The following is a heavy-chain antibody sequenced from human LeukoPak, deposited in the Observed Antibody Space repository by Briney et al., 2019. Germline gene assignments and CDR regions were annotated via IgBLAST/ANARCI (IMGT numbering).Heavy chain of an antibody. Sequence: PGGSLRLSCAASGFTVSSNYMSWVRQAPGKGLEWASVIYSGGSTYYADSVKGRFTISRDNSKNTLYLQMNSLRAEDTAVYYCAKDSYYYDSSGYRVYYFDYWGQGTLVTVSS. D-gene: IGHD3-22*01. CDR1: GFTVSSNY. CDR2: IYSGGST. CDR3: AKDSYYYDSSGYRVYYFDY. J-gene: IGHJ4*02. V-gene: IGHV3-53*05.